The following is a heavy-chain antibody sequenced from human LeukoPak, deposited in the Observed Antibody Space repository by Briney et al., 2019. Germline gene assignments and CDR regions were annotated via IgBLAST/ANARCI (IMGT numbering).Heavy chain of an antibody. Sequence: AGSLCLSCAASGFTFSGNSMTWVRQGPGKGLERVSYISSGRSTIYYADSVKGSFTISTDNTENSLYLQMNSLRAEDTAVYYCARALGYCRTPSCYHMDVWGKGTTVTVFS. D-gene: IGHD2-2*01. CDR3: ARALGYCRTPSCYHMDV. V-gene: IGHV3-48*04. CDR1: GFTFSGNS. J-gene: IGHJ6*03. CDR2: ISSGRSTI.